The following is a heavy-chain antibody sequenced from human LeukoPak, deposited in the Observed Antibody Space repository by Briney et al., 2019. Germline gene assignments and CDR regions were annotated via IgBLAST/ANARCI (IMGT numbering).Heavy chain of an antibody. CDR2: IRSKAYGGTT. D-gene: IGHD4-17*01. CDR3: TRGSTVTTHNWFDP. Sequence: PGGSLRLSCTASGFTFGDYAMSWFRQAPGKGLEWVGFIRSKAYGGTTEYAASVKGRFTISRDDSKSIAYLQMNSLKTEDTAVHYCTRGSTVTTHNWFDPWGQGTLVTVS. V-gene: IGHV3-49*03. CDR1: GFTFGDYA. J-gene: IGHJ5*02.